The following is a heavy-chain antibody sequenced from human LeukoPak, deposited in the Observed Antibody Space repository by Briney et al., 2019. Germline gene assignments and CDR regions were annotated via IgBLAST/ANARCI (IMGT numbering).Heavy chain of an antibody. D-gene: IGHD2-2*01. Sequence: SETLSLTCTVSGGSISTYYWSWIRQPPGKGLEWIGHIYNSGSTNYSPSLKSRVTISVDTSKNQFSLQLNSVTPEDTAVYYCASGSSRIHDAFDIWGQGTMVTVSS. CDR3: ASGSSRIHDAFDI. V-gene: IGHV4-59*12. J-gene: IGHJ3*02. CDR1: GGSISTYY. CDR2: IYNSGST.